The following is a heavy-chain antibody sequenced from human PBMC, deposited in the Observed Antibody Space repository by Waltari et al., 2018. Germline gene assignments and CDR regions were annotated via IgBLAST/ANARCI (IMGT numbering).Heavy chain of an antibody. CDR2: FEPEDGET. Sequence: QVQLVQSGAEVKKPGASVKVSCKVSGYTLTELSMHWVRQAPGKGLEWMGGFEPEDGETIYGQKFQGRVTMTEDTSTDTAYMELSSLRSEDTAVYYCATGYRSSSYYYYYYGMDVWGQGTTVTVSS. V-gene: IGHV1-24*01. CDR1: GYTLTELS. D-gene: IGHD6-6*01. J-gene: IGHJ6*02. CDR3: ATGYRSSSYYYYYYGMDV.